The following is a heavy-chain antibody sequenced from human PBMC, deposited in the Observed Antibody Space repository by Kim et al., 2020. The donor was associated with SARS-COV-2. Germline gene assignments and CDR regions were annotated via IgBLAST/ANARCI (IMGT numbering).Heavy chain of an antibody. J-gene: IGHJ5*02. Sequence: ASVKVSCKASGYTFTSYAMHWVRQAPGQRLEWMGWINAGNGNTKYSQKFQGRVTITRDTSASTAYMELSSLRSEDTAVYYCARDHDGLPRFDPWGQGTLVTVSS. CDR3: ARDHDGLPRFDP. V-gene: IGHV1-3*01. CDR1: GYTFTSYA. D-gene: IGHD2-8*01. CDR2: INAGNGNT.